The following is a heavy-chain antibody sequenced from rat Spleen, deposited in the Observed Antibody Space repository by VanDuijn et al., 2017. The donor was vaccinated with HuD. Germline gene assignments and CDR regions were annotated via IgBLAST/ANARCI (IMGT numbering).Heavy chain of an antibody. CDR1: GFTFSDYY. CDR2: ISYDGGST. J-gene: IGHJ3*01. V-gene: IGHV5-20*01. D-gene: IGHD1-5*01. CDR3: ARVGIGTTRGYNWFAY. Sequence: EVQLVESGGGLVQPGRSLKLSCAASGFTFSDYYMAWVRQAPTKGLEWVASISYDGGSTYYRDSVKGRFTISRDNAKSSLYLQMDSLRSEDTATYYCARVGIGTTRGYNWFAYWGQGTLVTVSS.